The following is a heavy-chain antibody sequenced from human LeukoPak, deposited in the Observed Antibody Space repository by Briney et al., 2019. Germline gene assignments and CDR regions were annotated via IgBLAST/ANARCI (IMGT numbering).Heavy chain of an antibody. CDR2: IIPIFGTT. V-gene: IGHV1-69*13. J-gene: IGHJ6*04. D-gene: IGHD2-2*01. CDR3: ARGSQRLGVPAAMYGMDV. Sequence: SVKVSCTASGGTFTSYAISWVRQAPGQGLEWMGGIIPIFGTTNYAQKFQGRVTITAEESTSTAYMELSSLRSEDTAVYYCARGSQRLGVPAAMYGMDVWGKGTTVTVSS. CDR1: GGTFTSYA.